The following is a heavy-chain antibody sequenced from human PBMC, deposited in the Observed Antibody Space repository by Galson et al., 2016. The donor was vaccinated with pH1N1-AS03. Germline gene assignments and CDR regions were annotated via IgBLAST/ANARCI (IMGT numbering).Heavy chain of an antibody. J-gene: IGHJ2*01. CDR3: AKEGPVGASPNWYLDL. V-gene: IGHV3-30*02. Sequence: LRLSCAASGFVFSDYNMHWVRQAPGKGLEWVAIIWYDGGNKHYADSVKGRFTISRDNSDNTVFLQVNNLKPDDAAVYYCAKEGPVGASPNWYLDLWGRGTLVTVS. CDR1: GFVFSDYN. CDR2: IWYDGGNK. D-gene: IGHD1-26*01.